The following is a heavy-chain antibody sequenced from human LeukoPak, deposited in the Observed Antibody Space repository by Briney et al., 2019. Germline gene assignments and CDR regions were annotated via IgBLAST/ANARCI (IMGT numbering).Heavy chain of an antibody. V-gene: IGHV3-23*01. D-gene: IGHD3-3*01. CDR2: ISGSGGST. J-gene: IGHJ4*02. Sequence: GGSLRLSCAASGFTFSGYAMSWVRQAPGKGLEWVSAISGSGGSTYYADSVKGRFTISRDNSKNTLYLQMNSLRAEDTAVYYCAIFPTRITISDYWGQGTLVTVSS. CDR3: AIFPTRITISDY. CDR1: GFTFSGYA.